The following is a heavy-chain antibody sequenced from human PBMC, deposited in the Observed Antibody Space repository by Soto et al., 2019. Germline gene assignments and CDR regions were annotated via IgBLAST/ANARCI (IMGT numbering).Heavy chain of an antibody. V-gene: IGHV3-33*01. CDR3: ASDLGYCSGGSCPRLGIIDY. Sequence: QVQLVESGGGVVQPGRSLRLSCAASGFTFSSYGMHWVRQAPGKGLEWVAVIWYDGSNKYYADSVKGRFTISRDNSKNPLYLKMNSLRAEDTAVYYCASDLGYCSGGSCPRLGIIDYWGQGTLVTVSS. CDR1: GFTFSSYG. CDR2: IWYDGSNK. D-gene: IGHD2-15*01. J-gene: IGHJ4*02.